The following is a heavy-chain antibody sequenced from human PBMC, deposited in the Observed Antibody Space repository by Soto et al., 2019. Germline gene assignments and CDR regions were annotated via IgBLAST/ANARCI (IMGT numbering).Heavy chain of an antibody. D-gene: IGHD3-10*01. CDR3: ARSYYYGSGSYLSPPQNWFDP. J-gene: IGHJ5*02. CDR1: GGSISSYY. Sequence: QVQLQESGPGLVKPSETLSLTCTVSGGSISSYYWSWIRQPPGKGLEWIGYIYYSGSTNYNPSLKRRVTISVDTSKNQFSLKLSSVTAADTAVYYCARSYYYGSGSYLSPPQNWFDPWGQGTLVTVSS. V-gene: IGHV4-59*08. CDR2: IYYSGST.